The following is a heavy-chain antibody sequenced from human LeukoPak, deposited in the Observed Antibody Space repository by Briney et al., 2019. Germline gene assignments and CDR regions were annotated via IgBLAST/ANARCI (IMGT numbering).Heavy chain of an antibody. CDR3: ARVKGGIAAAGNYFDY. V-gene: IGHV3-30-3*01. CDR2: VSYDGCSK. D-gene: IGHD6-13*01. Sequence: VGALGLSCAASGFAFSSYAMHWVRQGPGKGLEWVAVVSYDGCSKYYADSMKGRITISRDNSKNTLHLQMNSLRTEDTAVYYCARVKGGIAAAGNYFDYWGQGALVTVSS. J-gene: IGHJ4*02. CDR1: GFAFSSYA.